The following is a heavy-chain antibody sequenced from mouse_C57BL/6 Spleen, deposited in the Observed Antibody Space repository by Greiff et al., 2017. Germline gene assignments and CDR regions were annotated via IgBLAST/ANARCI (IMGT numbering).Heavy chain of an antibody. Sequence: QVQLKQPGAELVRPGSSVKLSCKASGYTFTSYWMDWVKQRPGQGLEWIGNIYPSDSETHYNQKFKDKATLTVGKSSSTAYMQLSSLTSEDSAVYYCARLGYYGSSYAMDYWGQGTSVTVSS. CDR2: IYPSDSET. CDR1: GYTFTSYW. CDR3: ARLGYYGSSYAMDY. V-gene: IGHV1-61*01. D-gene: IGHD1-1*01. J-gene: IGHJ4*01.